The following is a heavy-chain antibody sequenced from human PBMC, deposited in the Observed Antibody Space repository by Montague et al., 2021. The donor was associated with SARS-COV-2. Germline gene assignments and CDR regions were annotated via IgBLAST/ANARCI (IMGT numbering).Heavy chain of an antibody. CDR1: GGSISSSSYY. D-gene: IGHD3-3*01. Sequence: SETLSLTCTVSGGSISSSSYYWGWIRQPPGKGLEWIGSIYYSGSTYYNPSLKSRVTISVDTSKNQFSLKLSSVTAADTAVYYCARGGDYDFWSGYVNYGMDVWGQGTTVTVSS. V-gene: IGHV4-39*01. CDR3: ARGGDYDFWSGYVNYGMDV. CDR2: IYYSGST. J-gene: IGHJ6*02.